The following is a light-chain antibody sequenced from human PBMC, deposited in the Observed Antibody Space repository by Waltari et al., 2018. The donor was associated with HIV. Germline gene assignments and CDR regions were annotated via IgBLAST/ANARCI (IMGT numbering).Light chain of an antibody. J-gene: IGKJ1*01. CDR3: QQYMSWPRT. CDR1: QSVRDD. CDR2: EAS. V-gene: IGKV3-15*01. Sequence: ETVMTQSPDSLSVSPGETVILSCRASQSVRDDLAWYQQKPGRAPRLLIYEASTRNTGVPVKFRGTGSGTEFTLTISSLQSEDRGVYFCQQYMSWPRTFGQGTRVELK.